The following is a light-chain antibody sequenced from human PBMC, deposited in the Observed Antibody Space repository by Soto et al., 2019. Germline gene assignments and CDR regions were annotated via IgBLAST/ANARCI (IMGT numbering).Light chain of an antibody. J-gene: IGKJ5*01. V-gene: IGKV3-11*01. CDR1: QSVRSN. Sequence: EIVMTQSPATLSVSPGERATVSCRASQSVRSNLAWYQQKPGQAPRLLIYGASTRATGIPDRFSGGGSGTDFTLTISSLEPEDFAVYYCQQRSNWPPITFGQGTRLE. CDR2: GAS. CDR3: QQRSNWPPIT.